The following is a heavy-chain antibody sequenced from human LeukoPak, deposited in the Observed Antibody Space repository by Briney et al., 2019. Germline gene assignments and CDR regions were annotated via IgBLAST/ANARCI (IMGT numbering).Heavy chain of an antibody. D-gene: IGHD1-26*01. CDR2: INHSGST. Sequence: KPSETLSLTCAVYGGSFSGYYWSWIRQPPGKGLEWIGEINHSGSTNYNPSLKSRVTISVDTSKSQFSLKLSSVTAADTAIYYCARNIVGPRQVDYWGQGTLVTVSS. CDR3: ARNIVGPRQVDY. J-gene: IGHJ4*02. CDR1: GGSFSGYY. V-gene: IGHV4-34*01.